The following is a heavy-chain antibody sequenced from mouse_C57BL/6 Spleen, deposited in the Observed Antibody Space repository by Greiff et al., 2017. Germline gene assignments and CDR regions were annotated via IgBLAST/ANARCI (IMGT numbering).Heavy chain of an antibody. D-gene: IGHD2-3*01. CDR2: ISYDGSN. V-gene: IGHV3-6*01. J-gene: IGHJ2*01. CDR3: AQEDGYLDY. CDR1: GYSITSGYY. Sequence: DVKLQESGPGLVKPSQSLSLTCSVTGYSITSGYYWNWIRQFPGNKLEWMGYISYDGSNNYNPSLKNRISITRDTSKNQFFLKLNSVTTEDTATYYCAQEDGYLDYWGQGTTLTVSS.